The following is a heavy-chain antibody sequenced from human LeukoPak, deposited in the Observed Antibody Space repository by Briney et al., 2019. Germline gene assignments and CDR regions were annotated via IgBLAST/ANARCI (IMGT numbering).Heavy chain of an antibody. V-gene: IGHV3-53*01. Sequence: PGGSLRLSCAASGFTVSSNYMSWVRQAPGKGLEWVSVIYSGGSTYYADSVKGRFTISRDNSKNTLYLQMNSLRAEDTAVYYCARVAYYYGSGSYPYYFDYWGQEPWSPSPQ. CDR2: IYSGGST. CDR3: ARVAYYYGSGSYPYYFDY. CDR1: GFTVSSNY. D-gene: IGHD3-10*01. J-gene: IGHJ4*01.